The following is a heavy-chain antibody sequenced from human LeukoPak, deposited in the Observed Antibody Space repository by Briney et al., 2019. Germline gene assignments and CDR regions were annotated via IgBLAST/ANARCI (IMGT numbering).Heavy chain of an antibody. J-gene: IGHJ4*02. CDR1: GGTFSSYA. D-gene: IGHD2-2*01. Sequence: ASVKVSCKASGGTFSSYAISWVRQAPGQGLEWMGRIIPILGIANYAQKFQGRVTITADKSTSTAYMELSSLRSEDTAVYYCAREYCSSTSCYAYYFDYWGQGTLVTVSS. CDR2: IIPILGIA. V-gene: IGHV1-69*04. CDR3: AREYCSSTSCYAYYFDY.